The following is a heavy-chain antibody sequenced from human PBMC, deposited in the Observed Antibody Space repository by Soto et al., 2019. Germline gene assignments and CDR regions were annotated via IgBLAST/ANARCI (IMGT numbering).Heavy chain of an antibody. CDR3: AREELITPFYFDY. CDR1: GFTFSSYA. CDR2: ISYDGSNK. Sequence: QVQLVESGGGVVQPGRSLRLSCAASGFTFSSYAMHWVRQAPGKGLEWVAVISYDGSNKYYADSVKGRFTISRDNSKNTLYLQMNSLRAEDTAVYYCAREELITPFYFDYWGQGTLVTVSS. V-gene: IGHV3-30-3*01. D-gene: IGHD3-22*01. J-gene: IGHJ4*02.